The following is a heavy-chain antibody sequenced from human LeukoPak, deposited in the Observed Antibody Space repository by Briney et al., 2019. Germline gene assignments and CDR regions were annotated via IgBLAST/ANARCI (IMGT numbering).Heavy chain of an antibody. D-gene: IGHD3-3*01. Sequence: ASVKVSCKASGYTFTNYHIHWVRQAPGQGLEWMGIIKPGGDIRIYAQKFQGRVTMTRDTSTSTAYMELRSLKFDDTAVYYCARKVSWSGYADYWGQGTLVSVSS. J-gene: IGHJ4*02. V-gene: IGHV1-46*01. CDR1: GYTFTNYH. CDR3: ARKVSWSGYADY. CDR2: IKPGGDIR.